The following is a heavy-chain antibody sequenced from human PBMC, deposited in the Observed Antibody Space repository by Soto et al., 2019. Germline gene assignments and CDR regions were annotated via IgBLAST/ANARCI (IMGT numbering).Heavy chain of an antibody. J-gene: IGHJ4*02. CDR2: IYPDSGGT. V-gene: IGHV1-2*02. CDR1: GYTFSGFY. CDR3: RVTGVSEVDY. D-gene: IGHD2-8*01. Sequence: QVQLVQSGAEVKKPGASVKVSCRTSGYTFSGFYIHWVRQTPGQGLESMGWIYPDSGGTDYAQKFQGRVTMTRDTSISTAYMELSRLRSDDTAVYYCRVTGVSEVDYWGQGTLVTVSS.